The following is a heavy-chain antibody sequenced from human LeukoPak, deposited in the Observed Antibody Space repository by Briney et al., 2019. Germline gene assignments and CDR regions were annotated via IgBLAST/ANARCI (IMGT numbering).Heavy chain of an antibody. CDR3: ARDYYYDSSGPT. CDR1: GFTFSDSY. D-gene: IGHD3-22*01. Sequence: GGSLRLSCAASGFTFSDSYMSWIRQAPGKGLEWVSVIYSGGSTYYADSVKGRFTISRDNSKNTLYLQMNSLRAEDTAVYYCARDYYYDSSGPTWGQGTLVTVSS. V-gene: IGHV3-53*01. CDR2: IYSGGST. J-gene: IGHJ5*02.